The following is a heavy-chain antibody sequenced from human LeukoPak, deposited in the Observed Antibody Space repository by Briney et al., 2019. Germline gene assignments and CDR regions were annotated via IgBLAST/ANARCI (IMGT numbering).Heavy chain of an antibody. CDR2: MKPNTGKT. V-gene: IGHV1-8*01. Sequence: ASVKVSCKASGYTFNNYDINWLRQATGQGLEWMGWMKPNTGKTGYAQNFQGRVTMTSNTSISTAYMELSSLRSDDTAVYYCARSAEISGYWPKVVVDVWGQGTTVTASS. CDR1: GYTFNNYD. D-gene: IGHD3-22*01. J-gene: IGHJ6*02. CDR3: ARSAEISGYWPKVVVDV.